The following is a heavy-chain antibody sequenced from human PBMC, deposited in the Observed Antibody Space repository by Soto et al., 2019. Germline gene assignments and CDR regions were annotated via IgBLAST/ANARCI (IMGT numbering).Heavy chain of an antibody. V-gene: IGHV4-4*02. CDR3: ATLPPRIELAVLPIPT. J-gene: IGHJ5*02. CDR1: GGSISSTNW. Sequence: QVQLRESGPGPVKPSGTLSLSCTVSGGSISSTNWWTWVRQSPGKGLEWIGEIYHTGSTTYNPSLRGRVTMSVDKSNNQCSLKLRYVTAADTAMYYCATLPPRIELAVLPIPTWGQGTLVTVSA. D-gene: IGHD2-8*02. CDR2: IYHTGST.